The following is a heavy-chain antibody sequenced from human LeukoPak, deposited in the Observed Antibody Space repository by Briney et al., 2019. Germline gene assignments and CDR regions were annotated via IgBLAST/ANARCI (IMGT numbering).Heavy chain of an antibody. CDR3: AKTTAGEQWLGYFDY. Sequence: PSATLSLTCTVSGGSISSYYWSWIRQPPGKALEWIGYISYSGSTNYNPSLKSRVTISVDTSKNQFSLRLSSVTAADTAVYYCAKTTAGEQWLGYFDYWGQGTLVTLSS. J-gene: IGHJ4*02. CDR2: ISYSGST. D-gene: IGHD6-19*01. CDR1: GGSISSYY. V-gene: IGHV4-59*01.